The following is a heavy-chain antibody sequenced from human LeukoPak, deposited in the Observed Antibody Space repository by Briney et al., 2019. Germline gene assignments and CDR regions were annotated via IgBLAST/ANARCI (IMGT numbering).Heavy chain of an antibody. CDR1: GGTFSSYT. CDR3: ARGINYYDSSGYYDY. J-gene: IGHJ4*02. D-gene: IGHD3-22*01. Sequence: SVKVSCKASGGTFSSYTISWVQQAPGQGLEWMGRIIPILGIANYAQKFQGRVTITADKSTSTAYMELSSLRSEDTAVYYCARGINYYDSSGYYDYWGQGTLVTVSS. V-gene: IGHV1-69*02. CDR2: IIPILGIA.